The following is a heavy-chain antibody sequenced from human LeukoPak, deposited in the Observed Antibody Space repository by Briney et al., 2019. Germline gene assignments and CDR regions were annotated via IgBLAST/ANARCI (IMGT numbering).Heavy chain of an antibody. D-gene: IGHD2-8*01. CDR2: ISYSGTA. CDR1: GGSINTSPYY. CDR3: VRVRTSSISGH. Sequence: SETLSLTCTVFGGSINTSPYYWGWVRQPPEKGLEWLGSISYSGTAYYNPSLRSRVTVSRDTSKNQFSLNLNSVTAADTAVYYCVRVRTSSISGHWGQGILVIVSS. V-gene: IGHV4-39*07. J-gene: IGHJ4*02.